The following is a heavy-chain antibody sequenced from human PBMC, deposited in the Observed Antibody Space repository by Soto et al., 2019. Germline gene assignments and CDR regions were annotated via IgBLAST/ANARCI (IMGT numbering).Heavy chain of an antibody. Sequence: GASVKVSCKASGYTFTSYAMHWVRQAPGQRLEWMGWINAGNGNTKYSQKFQGRVTITRDTSASTAYMELSSLRSEDTAVYYCARGYDFWSGYSIGYFDYWGQGTLVTVSS. J-gene: IGHJ4*02. V-gene: IGHV1-3*01. CDR3: ARGYDFWSGYSIGYFDY. D-gene: IGHD3-3*01. CDR1: GYTFTSYA. CDR2: INAGNGNT.